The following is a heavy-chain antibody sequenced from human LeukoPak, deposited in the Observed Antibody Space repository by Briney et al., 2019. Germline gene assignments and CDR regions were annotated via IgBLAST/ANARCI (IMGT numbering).Heavy chain of an antibody. V-gene: IGHV3-53*01. CDR1: GFTVSSNY. D-gene: IGHD2-21*02. J-gene: IGHJ3*02. CDR3: ARAGNCGGDCYLERAFDI. Sequence: PGRSLRLSCAASGFTVSSNYMSWVRQAPGKGLEWVSVIYSGGSTYYADSVKGRFTISRDNSKNTLYLQINSLRAEDTAVYYCARAGNCGGDCYLERAFDIWGQGTMVTVSS. CDR2: IYSGGST.